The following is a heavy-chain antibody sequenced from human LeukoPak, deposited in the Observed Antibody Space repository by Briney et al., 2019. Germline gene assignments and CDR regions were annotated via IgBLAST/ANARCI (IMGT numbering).Heavy chain of an antibody. CDR3: AGARTTGYYYYYMDV. D-gene: IGHD4-17*01. J-gene: IGHJ6*03. CDR1: GNTFSSYA. Sequence: SVKVSCKASGNTFSSYAISWVRQAPGQGLEWMGGIIPIFGTANYAQKFQGRVTITADVSTTTAYMELSSLRSEDTAVYYCAGARTTGYYYYYMDVWGKGTTVTVSS. CDR2: IIPIFGTA. V-gene: IGHV1-69*13.